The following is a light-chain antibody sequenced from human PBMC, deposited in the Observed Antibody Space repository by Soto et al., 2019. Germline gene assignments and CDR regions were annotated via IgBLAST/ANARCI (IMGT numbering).Light chain of an antibody. Sequence: EFVLTQSPATLYLSPGERATLSCRASQSVSSYLAWYQQKPGQAPRLLIYDASNRATGIPARFSGTGSGTDFTLTINNLEPEDFAVYYCQVRTNWSIAFGRGTRLEIK. J-gene: IGKJ5*01. CDR3: QVRTNWSIA. V-gene: IGKV3-11*01. CDR2: DAS. CDR1: QSVSSY.